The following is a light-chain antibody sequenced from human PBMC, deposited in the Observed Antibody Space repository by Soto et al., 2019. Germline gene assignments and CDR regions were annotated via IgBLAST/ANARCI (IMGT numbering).Light chain of an antibody. V-gene: IGLV2-23*01. J-gene: IGLJ3*02. CDR2: EDN. Sequence: QSALTQPASVSGSPGQSITISCTGTSSDIGDYTHVSWYQQHPGKAPKLIIYEDNKRPSGVSDRFSGSKSGNTASLTISGLQAEDGADYYCYSYAGNSILLFGGGTKLTVL. CDR3: YSYAGNSILL. CDR1: SSDIGDYTH.